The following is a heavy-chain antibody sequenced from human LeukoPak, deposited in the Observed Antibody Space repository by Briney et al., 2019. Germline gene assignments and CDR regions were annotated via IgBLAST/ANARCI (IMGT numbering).Heavy chain of an antibody. D-gene: IGHD3-3*01. V-gene: IGHV4-4*02. CDR2: IYHSGST. J-gene: IGHJ3*02. CDR3: ARDNDFWSGYWAFDI. Sequence: SGTLSLTCAVSGGSISSSNWWSWVRQSPGKGLEWIGEIYHSGSTNYNPSLRSRVSISIDKSKNQFSLKLSSVTAADTAVYYYARDNDFWSGYWAFDIWGQGTMVTVSS. CDR1: GGSISSSNW.